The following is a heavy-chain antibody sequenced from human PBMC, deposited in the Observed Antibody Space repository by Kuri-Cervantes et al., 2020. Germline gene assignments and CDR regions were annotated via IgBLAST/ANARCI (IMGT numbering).Heavy chain of an antibody. D-gene: IGHD6-19*01. V-gene: IGHV3-15*01. CDR2: IKSKTDGGTT. CDR1: GFTFSNAW. J-gene: IGHJ4*02. Sequence: GESLKISCAASGFTFSNAWMSWVRQAPGKGLEWVGRIKSKTDGGTTDYAAPVKGRFTISRDDSKNTLYLQMNSLRAEDTAVYYCARDPVAGTVYWGQGTLVTVSS. CDR3: ARDPVAGTVY.